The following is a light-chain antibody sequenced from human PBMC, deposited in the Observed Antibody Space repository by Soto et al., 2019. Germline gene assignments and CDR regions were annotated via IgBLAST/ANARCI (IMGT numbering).Light chain of an antibody. V-gene: IGLV2-8*01. Sequence: QSALTQPPSASGSPGQSVTISCTGTSSDVGGYNYVSWYQQHPDKAPKLMIYEVSQRPSGVPDRFSGSKSGNTASLTVSGLQAEDEADYYCSSYAGSNNWVFGGGTKVTVL. CDR2: EVS. CDR1: SSDVGGYNY. CDR3: SSYAGSNNWV. J-gene: IGLJ3*02.